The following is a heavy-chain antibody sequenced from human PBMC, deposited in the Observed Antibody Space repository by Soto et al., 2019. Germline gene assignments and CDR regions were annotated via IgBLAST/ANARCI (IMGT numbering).Heavy chain of an antibody. D-gene: IGHD3-16*01. CDR1: GGSFSGYY. V-gene: IGHV4-34*01. J-gene: IGHJ5*02. Sequence: PSETLSLTCAVYGGSFSGYYWSWIRQPPGKGLEWIGEINHSGSTNYNPSLKSRVTISVDTSENQFSLKLSSVTAADTAVYYCARGNFMTTSIDPWGQGTLVTVSS. CDR3: ARGNFMTTSIDP. CDR2: INHSGST.